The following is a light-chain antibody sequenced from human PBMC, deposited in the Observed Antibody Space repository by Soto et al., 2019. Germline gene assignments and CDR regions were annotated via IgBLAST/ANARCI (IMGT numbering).Light chain of an antibody. Sequence: QSVLTQPASVSGSPGQSITISCTATSIDVGSYNLVSWYQQHPGKAPKLMIYEGSERPSGVSNRFSGSKSGNTASLTISGLQAEDEADYYCCSYAGSSTLFVFGTGTKLTVL. CDR2: EGS. CDR1: SIDVGSYNL. J-gene: IGLJ1*01. V-gene: IGLV2-23*01. CDR3: CSYAGSSTLFV.